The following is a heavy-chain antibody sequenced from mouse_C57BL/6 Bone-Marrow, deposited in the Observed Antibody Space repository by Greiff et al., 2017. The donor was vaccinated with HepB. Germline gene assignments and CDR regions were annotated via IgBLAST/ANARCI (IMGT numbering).Heavy chain of an antibody. CDR1: GYTFTSYW. V-gene: IGHV1-61*01. Sequence: VQLQQPGAELVRPGSSVKLSCKASGYTFTSYWMDWVKQRPGQGLEWIGNIYPSDSETHYNQKFKDKATLTVDKSSSTAYMQLSSLTSEDSAVYYCARRDYGSSFYYFDYWGQGTTLTVSS. J-gene: IGHJ2*01. CDR3: ARRDYGSSFYYFDY. D-gene: IGHD1-1*01. CDR2: IYPSDSET.